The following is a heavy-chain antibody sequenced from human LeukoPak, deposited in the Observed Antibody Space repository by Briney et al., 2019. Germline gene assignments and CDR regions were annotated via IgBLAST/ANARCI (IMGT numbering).Heavy chain of an antibody. CDR2: INPNNGDT. D-gene: IGHD6-13*01. CDR3: ARIKWSAAND. Sequence: ASMKVSCKASGYTFTGYYIRWVRQAPGQGLEWMGWINPNNGDTNFDPKFQGRLTLSRDTSISTAYTELGRLRSDDTAVYYCARIKWSAANDWGQGTLVSVSS. CDR1: GYTFTGYY. J-gene: IGHJ4*02. V-gene: IGHV1-2*02.